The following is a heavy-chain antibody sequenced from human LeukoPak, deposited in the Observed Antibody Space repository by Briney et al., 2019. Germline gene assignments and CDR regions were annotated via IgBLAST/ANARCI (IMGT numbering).Heavy chain of an antibody. J-gene: IGHJ4*02. Sequence: PGGSLRLSCAASRFTVSSNYMSWVRQAPGKGLEWVSVIYSGGSTYYADSVKGRFTISRDNSKNTLYLQMNSLRAEDTAVYYCARGPLAGTFDYWGQGTLVAVSS. D-gene: IGHD6-13*01. CDR3: ARGPLAGTFDY. CDR2: IYSGGST. CDR1: RFTVSSNY. V-gene: IGHV3-53*01.